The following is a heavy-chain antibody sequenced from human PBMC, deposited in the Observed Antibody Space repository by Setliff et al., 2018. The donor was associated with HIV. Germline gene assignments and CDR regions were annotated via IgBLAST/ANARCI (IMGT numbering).Heavy chain of an antibody. CDR1: GVSISNYY. CDR3: ARERRWLEDHYYCMDV. CDR2: IYTSGNT. V-gene: IGHV4-4*07. Sequence: PSETLSLTCTVSGVSISNYYWSWIRQPAGKGLEWIGRIYTSGNTNYNPSLKSRITLSVDKSKNQFSLQLKSMTVADTAKYFCARERRWLEDHYYCMDVWGNGTTVTVSS. J-gene: IGHJ6*03. D-gene: IGHD5-18*01.